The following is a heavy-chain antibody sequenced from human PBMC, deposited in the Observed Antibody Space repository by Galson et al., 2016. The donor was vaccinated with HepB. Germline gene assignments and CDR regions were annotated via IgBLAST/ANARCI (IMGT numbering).Heavy chain of an antibody. CDR1: GFTFSSYA. J-gene: IGHJ3*01. CDR2: IFGSGAGT. V-gene: IGHV3-23*01. CDR3: AKDPNGDYVGAFDD. D-gene: IGHD4-17*01. Sequence: CAASGFTFSSYAMTWVRQAPGKGLEWVSSIFGSGAGTRYADSVKGRFTISRDNSKNTLYLQMNTLRAEDTALYYCAKDPNGDYVGAFDDWGQGTMVTVSS.